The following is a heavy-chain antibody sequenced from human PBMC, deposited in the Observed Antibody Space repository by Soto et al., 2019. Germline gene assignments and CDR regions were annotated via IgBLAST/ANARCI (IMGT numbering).Heavy chain of an antibody. CDR3: ARLYIVVVPAAMPVTYFDY. D-gene: IGHD2-2*01. V-gene: IGHV4-59*01. Sequence: PSDTLSLTCAVYGGSFSGYYWSWIRQPPGKGLEWIGYIYYSGSTNYNPSLKSRVTISVDTSKNQFSLKLSSVTAADTAVYYCARLYIVVVPAAMPVTYFDYWGQGTLVTVS. J-gene: IGHJ4*02. CDR1: GGSFSGYY. CDR2: IYYSGST.